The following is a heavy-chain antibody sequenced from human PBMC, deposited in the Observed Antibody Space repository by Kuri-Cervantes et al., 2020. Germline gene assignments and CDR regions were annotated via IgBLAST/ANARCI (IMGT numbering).Heavy chain of an antibody. D-gene: IGHD5-12*01. CDR1: RFTFSSYG. CDR3: ATATPPLRDY. J-gene: IGHJ4*02. CDR2: ISYDGSNK. Sequence: GESLKISCAASRFTFSSYGMHWVRQAPGKGLEWVAIISYDGSNKYYADSVKGRFTISRDNSKNTLYLQMNSLRAEDTAVYYCATATPPLRDYWGQGTLVTVSS. V-gene: IGHV3-30*19.